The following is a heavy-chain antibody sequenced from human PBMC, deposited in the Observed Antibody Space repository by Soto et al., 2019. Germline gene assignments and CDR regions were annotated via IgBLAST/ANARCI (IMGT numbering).Heavy chain of an antibody. D-gene: IGHD2-2*01. Sequence: EVQLLGSGGGLIQPGGSLRLSCAASGFTFTSYAMSWVRQAPGKGLEWVSSISGADDGTYYADSVKGRFTISRDNSKNTLYLQMNSLRAEDTALYYCAKDSGPHCYSTSCVHYFDSWGQGTLVTVSS. CDR3: AKDSGPHCYSTSCVHYFDS. V-gene: IGHV3-23*01. CDR1: GFTFTSYA. J-gene: IGHJ4*02. CDR2: ISGADDGT.